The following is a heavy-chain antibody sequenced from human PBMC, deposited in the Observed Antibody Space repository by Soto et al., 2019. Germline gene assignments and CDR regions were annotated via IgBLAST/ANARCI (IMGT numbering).Heavy chain of an antibody. CDR3: ARGGSGYTWFNEF. D-gene: IGHD3-22*01. CDR2: IIPVFQTA. J-gene: IGHJ4*02. V-gene: IGHV1-69*01. CDR1: GALFSSYP. Sequence: QEQLVQSGAEVKKPGSSVKVSCKASGALFSSYPISWVRQVPGQGLEWMGGIIPVFQTAYYTQRFQGRVTITADEATNTAYMELSSLRSEDTAIYYCARGGSGYTWFNEFWGQGTLVTVSS.